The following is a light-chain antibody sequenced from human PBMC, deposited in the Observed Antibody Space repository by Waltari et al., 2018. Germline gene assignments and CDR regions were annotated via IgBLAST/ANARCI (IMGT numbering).Light chain of an antibody. CDR2: GAS. J-gene: IGKJ1*01. CDR3: QQYGSSPWT. Sequence: EIVLTQSPGTLSLSPGERPTLSCRNRQRISSSFLAWYQQKPGQAPRLLIYGASSRATDIPARFSGSGSGTDVTLTVSRLEPEDFAVYYCQQYGSSPWTFGQGTKVEI. V-gene: IGKV3-20*01. CDR1: QRISSSF.